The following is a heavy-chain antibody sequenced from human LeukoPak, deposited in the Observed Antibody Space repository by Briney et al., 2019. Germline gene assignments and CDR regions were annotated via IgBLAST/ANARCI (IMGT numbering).Heavy chain of an antibody. V-gene: IGHV3-9*01. Sequence: GGSLRLSCAASGFTFDDYAMPWVRQAPGKGLEWVSGISWNSGSIGYADSVKGRFTISRDNAKNSLYLQTNSLRAEDTALYYCAKARGISAAAYYFDYWGQGTLVTVSS. CDR2: ISWNSGSI. CDR3: AKARGISAAAYYFDY. D-gene: IGHD6-13*01. CDR1: GFTFDDYA. J-gene: IGHJ4*02.